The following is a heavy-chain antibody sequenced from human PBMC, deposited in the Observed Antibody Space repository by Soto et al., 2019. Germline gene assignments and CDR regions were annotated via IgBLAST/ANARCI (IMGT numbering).Heavy chain of an antibody. CDR3: ATRSPAFDI. Sequence: QVQLVQSGPEVKKPGASVKVSCKTSGYTFTTYGIAWVRQAPGQGLEWMGWISTSKGNTNYAQKFXXRXTXXTDTSTSTAYMELRSLRSDDTAVYYCATRSPAFDIWGQGTLVTVSS. V-gene: IGHV1-18*01. CDR1: GYTFTTYG. CDR2: ISTSKGNT. J-gene: IGHJ4*02.